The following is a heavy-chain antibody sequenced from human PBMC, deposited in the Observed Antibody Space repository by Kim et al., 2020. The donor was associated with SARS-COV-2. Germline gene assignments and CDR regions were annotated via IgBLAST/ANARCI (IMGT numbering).Heavy chain of an antibody. CDR3: ARDLFAHSGNYCLIGH. V-gene: IGHV3-49*03. D-gene: IGHD3-10*01. J-gene: IGHJ1*01. CDR2: IRSKPNGGTR. CDR1: GFVFDDFA. Sequence: GGSLRLSCKTSGFVFDDFAMGWFRQAPGKGLEWVGFIRSKPNGGTREYAASVRGRFIISREDFGTTGYLQMDSLRAEDTAVYFCARDLFAHSGNYCLIGHWGQGTLVTVS.